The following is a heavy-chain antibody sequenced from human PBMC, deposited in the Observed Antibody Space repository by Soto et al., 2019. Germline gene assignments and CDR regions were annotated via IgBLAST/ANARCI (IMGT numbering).Heavy chain of an antibody. CDR3: GLSYTVTTDY. CDR2: INSDGSST. CDR1: GLTFSSYW. V-gene: IGHV3-74*01. Sequence: EVQLVESGGGLVQPGGSLRLSCAASGLTFSSYWMHWVRQAPGKGLVWVSRINSDGSSTNYADSVKGRFTISRDNAKNTLDRQMNGLRAEDTAAYYCGLSYTVTTDYWGQGTLVTVSS. D-gene: IGHD4-17*01. J-gene: IGHJ4*02.